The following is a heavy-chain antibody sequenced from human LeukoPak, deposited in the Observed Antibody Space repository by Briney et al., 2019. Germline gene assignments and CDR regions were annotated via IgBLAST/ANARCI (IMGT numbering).Heavy chain of an antibody. D-gene: IGHD3-10*01. V-gene: IGHV1-46*01. J-gene: IGHJ4*02. CDR3: ASSLYGSGSYYPPAFDY. CDR2: INPSGGST. CDR1: GYTFTSYY. Sequence: ASVKVSCKASGYTFTSYYMHWVRQAPGQGLEWMGIINPSGGSTSYAQKFQGRVTMTRDTSTSTVYMELSSLRSEDTAVYHCASSLYGSGSYYPPAFDYWGQGTLVTVSS.